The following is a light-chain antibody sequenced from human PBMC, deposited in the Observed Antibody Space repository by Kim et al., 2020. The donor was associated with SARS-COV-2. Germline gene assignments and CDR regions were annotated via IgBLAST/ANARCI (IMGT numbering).Light chain of an antibody. V-gene: IGKV3-20*01. J-gene: IGKJ2*01. Sequence: SPGDRATLSCRASQSVGSTYLAWYQQKPGQAPRLLIYGASSRATGIPDRFSGSGSGTDFTLTISRLEPEDFAVYYCQQYGGSPPDTFGQGTKLEI. CDR1: QSVGSTY. CDR3: QQYGGSPPDT. CDR2: GAS.